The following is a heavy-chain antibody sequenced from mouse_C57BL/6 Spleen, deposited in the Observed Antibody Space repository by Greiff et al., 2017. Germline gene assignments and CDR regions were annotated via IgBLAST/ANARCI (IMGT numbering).Heavy chain of an antibody. Sequence: QVQLQQSGAELVRPGASVTLSCKASGYTFTDYDMHWVKQTHVHGLEWIGAIDPETGGTAYNQKFKGKAILTADKSSSTAYMELRSLPSEDSAVYYCTLSNYAASWFAYWGQGTLVTVSA. CDR1: GYTFTDYD. D-gene: IGHD6-5*01. J-gene: IGHJ3*01. CDR2: IDPETGGT. CDR3: TLSNYAASWFAY. V-gene: IGHV1-15*01.